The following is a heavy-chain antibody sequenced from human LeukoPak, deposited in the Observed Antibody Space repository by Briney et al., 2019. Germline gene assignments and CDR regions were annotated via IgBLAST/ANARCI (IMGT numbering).Heavy chain of an antibody. Sequence: PGGSLRLSSAASGFTFSSYWMSWVRQAPGRGLGWVANIKQDGSDKYYVDSVKGRFTISRDNAKNSLYLQMNSLRAEDTAVYYCARDGMLVVNFDYWGQGTLVTVSS. V-gene: IGHV3-7*01. CDR2: IKQDGSDK. J-gene: IGHJ4*02. CDR3: ARDGMLVVNFDY. CDR1: GFTFSSYW. D-gene: IGHD3-22*01.